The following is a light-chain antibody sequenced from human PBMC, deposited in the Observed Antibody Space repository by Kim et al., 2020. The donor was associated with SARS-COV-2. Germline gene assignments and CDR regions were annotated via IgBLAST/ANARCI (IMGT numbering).Light chain of an antibody. V-gene: IGKV3-11*01. CDR1: ESVGSY. CDR3: QQRGNWPT. CDR2: DAS. J-gene: IGKJ4*01. Sequence: LSLSPGERATLSCRASESVGSYLAWYQQKPGQAPRLLIYDASNRATDIPARFSGSGSGTDFTLTISSLETEDFAVYYCQQRGNWPTFGGGTKVEIK.